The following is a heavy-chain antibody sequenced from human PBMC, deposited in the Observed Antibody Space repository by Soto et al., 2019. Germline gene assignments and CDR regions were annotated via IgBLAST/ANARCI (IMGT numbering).Heavy chain of an antibody. D-gene: IGHD3-22*01. Sequence: EVQLLESGGGLVQPGGSLRLSCAASGFTFSSYAMSWVRQAPGKGLEWVSAISGSGGSTYYADSVKGRFTISRDNSTNTPYQQMLSLRAEDTAVYYCAKEPSSGYYAYYFDYWGQGTLVTVSS. J-gene: IGHJ4*02. CDR2: ISGSGGST. V-gene: IGHV3-23*01. CDR1: GFTFSSYA. CDR3: AKEPSSGYYAYYFDY.